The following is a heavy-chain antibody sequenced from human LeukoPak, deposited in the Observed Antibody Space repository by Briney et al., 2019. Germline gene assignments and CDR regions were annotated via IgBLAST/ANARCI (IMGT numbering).Heavy chain of an antibody. V-gene: IGHV3-30*02. CDR2: IRYDGCNK. D-gene: IGHD3-10*01. CDR3: AKQDYYGSGTNRGGYYYYGMDV. Sequence: GGSLRLSCAASGFTFSSYGMHWVRQAPGKGLEWVAFIRYDGCNKYYADSVKGRFTISRDNSKNTLYLQMNSLRAEDTAVYYCAKQDYYGSGTNRGGYYYYGMDVWGQGTTVTVSS. CDR1: GFTFSSYG. J-gene: IGHJ6*02.